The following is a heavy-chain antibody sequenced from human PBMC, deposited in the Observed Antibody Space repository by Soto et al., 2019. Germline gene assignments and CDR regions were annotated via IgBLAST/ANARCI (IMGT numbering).Heavy chain of an antibody. Sequence: GGSLRLSCAASGFTFSSYLMSWVRQAPGKGLEWVANIKQDGSEKYYVDSVKGRFTISRDNAKNSLYLQMNSLRAEDTAVYYCARTLGPIDYWGQGTLVTISS. V-gene: IGHV3-7*01. CDR1: GFTFSSYL. CDR2: IKQDGSEK. J-gene: IGHJ4*02. CDR3: ARTLGPIDY.